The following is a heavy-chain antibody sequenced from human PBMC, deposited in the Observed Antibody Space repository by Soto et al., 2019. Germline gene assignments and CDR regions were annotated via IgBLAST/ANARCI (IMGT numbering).Heavy chain of an antibody. CDR3: AKNRAPGYCSGDSCYASLY. Sequence: PGGSLRLSCAASGFTFSSYAMSWVRQAPGKGLEWVSAISGSGGSTYYADSVKGRFTISRDNSKNTLYLQMNSLRAEDTAVYYCAKNRAPGYCSGDSCYASLYWSQGA. D-gene: IGHD2-15*01. J-gene: IGHJ4*02. CDR1: GFTFSSYA. V-gene: IGHV3-23*01. CDR2: ISGSGGST.